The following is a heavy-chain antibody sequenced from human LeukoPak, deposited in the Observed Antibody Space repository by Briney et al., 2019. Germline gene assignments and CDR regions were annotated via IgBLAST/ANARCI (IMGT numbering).Heavy chain of an antibody. J-gene: IGHJ5*02. CDR2: VYYTGTT. Sequence: KPSEILSLTCTVSGGSISSGSYYWGWIRQPPGKGLEFIGSVYYTGTTYYSPSLKSRVTISFDTSKNQFSLKLSSVTAADTAVYYCATTTLSAAGPWFDPWGQGTLVTVSS. CDR1: GGSISSGSYY. CDR3: ATTTLSAAGPWFDP. V-gene: IGHV4-39*07. D-gene: IGHD6-13*01.